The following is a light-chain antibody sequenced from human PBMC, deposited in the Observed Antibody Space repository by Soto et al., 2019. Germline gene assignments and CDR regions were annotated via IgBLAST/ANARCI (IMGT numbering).Light chain of an antibody. V-gene: IGLV3-25*02. CDR1: ALPKQY. CDR2: TDS. CDR3: QSADTSGTHRV. Sequence: SYELTQPPSVSVSPGQTARITCSGDALPKQYAYWYQQKPGQAPVLVIYTDSQRPSGIPERISGSSSGTTVTLIISGVQAEDEADYYCQSADTSGTHRVFGGGTKVTVL. J-gene: IGLJ2*01.